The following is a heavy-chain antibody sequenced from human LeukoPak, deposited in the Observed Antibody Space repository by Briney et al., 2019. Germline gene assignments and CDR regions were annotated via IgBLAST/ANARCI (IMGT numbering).Heavy chain of an antibody. CDR3: ARDRSYYGDAFDV. V-gene: IGHV3-21*05. Sequence: GGSLRLSCAASGFTFSSYSMNWVRQAPGKGLEWVSYISSRSSYIYYADSVKGRFTISRDNARNSLYLQMNSLRAEDTAVYYCARDRSYYGDAFDVWGQGTKVTVSS. J-gene: IGHJ3*01. CDR2: ISSRSSYI. CDR1: GFTFSSYS. D-gene: IGHD1-26*01.